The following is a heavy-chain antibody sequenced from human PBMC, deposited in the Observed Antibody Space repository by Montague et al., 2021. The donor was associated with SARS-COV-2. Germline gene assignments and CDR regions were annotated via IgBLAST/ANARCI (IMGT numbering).Heavy chain of an antibody. D-gene: IGHD4-17*01. CDR3: ARHLNYGTLSYNNYFHP. J-gene: IGHJ5*02. Sequence: SETLSLTCTVSGDSTSCPNCYWGWIRQAPGKGLDWIGTIYNSGTTYYNPSLKSRLTISIDTSKNQFSLKLTSVTAADTAVYYCARHLNYGTLSYNNYFHPWGQGTLVTVSS. CDR2: IYNSGTT. V-gene: IGHV4-39*01. CDR1: GDSTSCPNCY.